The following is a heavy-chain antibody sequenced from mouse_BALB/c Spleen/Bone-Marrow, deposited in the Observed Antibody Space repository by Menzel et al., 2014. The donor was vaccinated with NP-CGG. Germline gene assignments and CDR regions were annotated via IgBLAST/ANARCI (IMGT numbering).Heavy chain of an antibody. V-gene: IGHV5-17*02. CDR2: ISSGSSTL. D-gene: IGHD1-1*01. Sequence: EVKLMESGGGLVQPGGSRKLPCAASGFTFSSFGMHWVRQAPEKGLEWVAYISSGSSTLYYADTVMGRFTISRDNPKNTLFLQMTSLRSEDTAMYYCARSGSSSGYFDYWGQGTTLTVSS. J-gene: IGHJ2*01. CDR3: ARSGSSSGYFDY. CDR1: GFTFSSFG.